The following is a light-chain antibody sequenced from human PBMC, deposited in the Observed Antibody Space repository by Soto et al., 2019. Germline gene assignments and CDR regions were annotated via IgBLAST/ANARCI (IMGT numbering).Light chain of an antibody. V-gene: IGLV1-40*01. CDR3: QSYDSSLSGDVV. J-gene: IGLJ2*01. CDR2: GNS. Sequence: QTVVTQPPSVSGAPGQRVTISCTGSSSNIGAGYDVHWYQQLPGTAPKLLIYGNSNRPSGVPDRFSGSKSGTSASLAITGLQAEDEADYYCQSYDSSLSGDVVFGGGTKVTVL. CDR1: SSNIGAGYD.